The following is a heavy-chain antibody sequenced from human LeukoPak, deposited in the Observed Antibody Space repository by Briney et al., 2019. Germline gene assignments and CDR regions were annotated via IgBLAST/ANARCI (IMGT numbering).Heavy chain of an antibody. J-gene: IGHJ4*02. CDR1: GFTFSNYD. V-gene: IGHV3-30*02. CDR2: IRYDGTNK. D-gene: IGHD3-22*01. CDR3: ARAPTPYYYDSRPFDY. Sequence: QPGGSLRFSCAASGFTFSNYDMHWVRQGPGKGLEWVAFIRYDGTNKYYADSVKGRFTISRDNSKNTLYLQMNSLRTEDTGVYYCARAPTPYYYDSRPFDYWGQGTLVTVSS.